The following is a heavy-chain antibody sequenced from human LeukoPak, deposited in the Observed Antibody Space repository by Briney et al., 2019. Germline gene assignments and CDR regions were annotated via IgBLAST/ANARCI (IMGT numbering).Heavy chain of an antibody. D-gene: IGHD1-26*01. CDR3: ARDKREPRYAFDI. CDR1: GGSFSGYY. CDR2: INHSGST. V-gene: IGHV4-34*01. J-gene: IGHJ3*02. Sequence: SETLSLTCAVYGGSFSGYYRSWIRQPPGKGLEWIGEINHSGSTNYNPSLKSRVTISVDTPKNQFSLKLSSVTAADTAVYYCARDKREPRYAFDIWGQGTMVTVSS.